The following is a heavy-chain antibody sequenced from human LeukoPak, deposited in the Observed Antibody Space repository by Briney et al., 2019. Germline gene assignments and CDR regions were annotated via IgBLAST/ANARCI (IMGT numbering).Heavy chain of an antibody. CDR2: INPNSGGT. D-gene: IGHD5-18*01. Sequence: EASVKVSCKASGYTFTGYYMHWVRQAPGQGLEWMGWINPNSGGTNYAQKFQGRVTMTRDTSISTAYMELSRLRSDDTAVYYCAREGMEYSYGYPYWGQGTLVTVSS. J-gene: IGHJ4*02. V-gene: IGHV1-2*02. CDR1: GYTFTGYY. CDR3: AREGMEYSYGYPY.